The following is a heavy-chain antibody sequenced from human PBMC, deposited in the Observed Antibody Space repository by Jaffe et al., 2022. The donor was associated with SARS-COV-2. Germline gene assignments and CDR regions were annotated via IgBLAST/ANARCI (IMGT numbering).Heavy chain of an antibody. CDR1: AYTFTAYY. Sequence: QVQLVQSGAEVKKPGASVKVSCKASAYTFTAYYMYWVRQAPGQGLEWMGWINPSSGDTHFAQKFQGRVTMTRDTSISTAYMELSSLKSDDTAVYYCAKEYGSAWYGRTYGMDVWGQGTTVSVSS. D-gene: IGHD6-19*01. J-gene: IGHJ6*02. V-gene: IGHV1-2*02. CDR3: AKEYGSAWYGRTYGMDV. CDR2: INPSSGDT.